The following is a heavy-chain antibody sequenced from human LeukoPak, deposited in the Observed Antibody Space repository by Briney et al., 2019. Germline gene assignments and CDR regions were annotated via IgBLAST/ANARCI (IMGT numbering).Heavy chain of an antibody. V-gene: IGHV1-45*02. CDR3: AGGTATMTVGMDV. D-gene: IGHD3-22*01. CDR2: ITPLNGNT. Sequence: ASVKVSCKASGYTFTYRYRHWVRQAPGQALEWMGWITPLNGNTNYAQNFQDRVTITGDRSMSTAYMELSSLRSEDTGTYYCAGGTATMTVGMDVWGQGTTVTVSS. CDR1: GYTFTYRY. J-gene: IGHJ6*02.